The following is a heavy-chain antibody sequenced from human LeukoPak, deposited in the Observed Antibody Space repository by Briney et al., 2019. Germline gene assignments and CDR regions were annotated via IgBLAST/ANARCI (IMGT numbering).Heavy chain of an antibody. Sequence: GGSLRLSCAASGFTFSSYGMSWFRQAPGKGLEWVGFIRSKAYGGTTEYAASVKGRFTISRDDSRSIAYLQMNSLKIEDTAIYYCAREEGGSGCDWGQGTLVTVSS. J-gene: IGHJ4*02. CDR2: IRSKAYGGTT. CDR3: AREEGGSGCD. V-gene: IGHV3-49*03. CDR1: GFTFSSYG. D-gene: IGHD6-19*01.